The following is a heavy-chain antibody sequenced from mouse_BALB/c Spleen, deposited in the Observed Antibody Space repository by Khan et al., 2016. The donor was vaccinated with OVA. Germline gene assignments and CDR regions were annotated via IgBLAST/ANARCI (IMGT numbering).Heavy chain of an antibody. D-gene: IGHD1-1*02. Sequence: QVQLKQSGAELARPGASVKMSCKATGYTFTSYSIHWIKLRPGQGLEWIGYIIPNNGYTNYNQKFKDKATLTADKSSTTVYMQLSSLTSDDSAVYNCERDGAYYGNGGWFAYWGQGTLVTVSA. CDR2: IIPNNGYT. V-gene: IGHV1-4*01. J-gene: IGHJ3*01. CDR1: GYTFTSYS. CDR3: ERDGAYYGNGGWFAY.